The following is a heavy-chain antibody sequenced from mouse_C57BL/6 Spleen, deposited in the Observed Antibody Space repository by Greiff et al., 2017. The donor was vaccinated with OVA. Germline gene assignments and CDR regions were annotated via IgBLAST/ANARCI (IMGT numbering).Heavy chain of an antibody. CDR1: GFSLTSYG. D-gene: IGHD1-1*01. CDR3: ARKRGNYGAMDY. J-gene: IGHJ4*01. V-gene: IGHV2-2*01. Sequence: VQLQQSGPGLVQPSQSLSITCTVSGFSLTSYGVHWVRQSPGKGLEWLGVIWSGGSTDYNAAFISRLSISKDNSKSHVFLKMNSLQADDTSIYDCARKRGNYGAMDYWGQGTSVTVSS. CDR2: IWSGGST.